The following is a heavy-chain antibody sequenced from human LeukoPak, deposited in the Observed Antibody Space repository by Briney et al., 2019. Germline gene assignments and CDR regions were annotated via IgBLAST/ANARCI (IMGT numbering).Heavy chain of an antibody. D-gene: IGHD1-26*01. J-gene: IGHJ4*02. V-gene: IGHV3-30-3*01. CDR2: ISYDGSNK. CDR3: ARDKREWEPDY. CDR1: GFTFSSYA. Sequence: GGSLRLSCAASGFTFSSYAMTWVRRAPGKGLEWVAVISYDGSNKYYADSVKGRFTISRDNSKNTLYLQMNSLRAEDTAVYYCARDKREWEPDYWGQGTLVTVSS.